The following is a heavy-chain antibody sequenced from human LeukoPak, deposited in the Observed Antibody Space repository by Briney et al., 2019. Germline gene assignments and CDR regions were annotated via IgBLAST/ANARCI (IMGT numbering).Heavy chain of an antibody. CDR3: TRAVAGHPD. V-gene: IGHV4-34*01. CDR1: GVPFSNYY. Sequence: SETLSLTCAVSGVPFSNYYWSWVRQSPRQGLEWIGEINHSGYTNYNPSPKSRVTMSIDTSKNQFSLKLTSVTAADTGVYYCTRAVAGHPDWGQGTLVTVSS. D-gene: IGHD6-19*01. CDR2: INHSGYT. J-gene: IGHJ4*01.